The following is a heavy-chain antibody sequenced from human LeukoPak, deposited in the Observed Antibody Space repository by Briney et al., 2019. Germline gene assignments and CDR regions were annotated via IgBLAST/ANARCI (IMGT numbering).Heavy chain of an antibody. CDR2: IIPIFGTA. CDR1: GGTFSSYA. D-gene: IGHD1/OR15-1a*01. CDR3: ARGPEGNTVPNAFDI. J-gene: IGHJ3*02. V-gene: IGHV1-69*13. Sequence: ASVKVSCKASGGTFSSYAISWVRQAPGQGLEWMGGIIPIFGTANYAQKFQGRVTITADESTSTAYMELSSLRSEDTAVYYCARGPEGNTVPNAFDIWGQGTMVTVSS.